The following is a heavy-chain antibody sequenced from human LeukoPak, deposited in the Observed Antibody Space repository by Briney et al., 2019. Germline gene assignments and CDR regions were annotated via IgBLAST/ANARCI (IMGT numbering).Heavy chain of an antibody. Sequence: GGSLRLSCAGSGFTFSSYNMNWVRQAPGKGLEWVSSISGSSSYIYYADSVKGRFTISRGNAKNSLYLQMNSLRAEDTAVYYCVRIIYFDYWGQGTLVTVSS. CDR3: VRIIYFDY. D-gene: IGHD1-14*01. CDR1: GFTFSSYN. V-gene: IGHV3-21*04. CDR2: ISGSSSYI. J-gene: IGHJ4*02.